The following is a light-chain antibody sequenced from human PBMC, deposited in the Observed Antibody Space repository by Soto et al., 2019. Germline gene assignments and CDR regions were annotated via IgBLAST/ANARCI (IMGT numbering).Light chain of an antibody. CDR2: GNS. J-gene: IGLJ2*01. CDR3: QSYDSSLRGGV. CDR1: SSNIGAGYD. V-gene: IGLV1-40*01. Sequence: QSVLTQPPSVSGAPGQRVTISCTGSSSNIGAGYDVHWYQQLPGTAPKLLIYGNSNRPSGVPDRFSGSKSGTSASLAITGLQAEDEADYYCQSYDSSLRGGVFGGGTKLT.